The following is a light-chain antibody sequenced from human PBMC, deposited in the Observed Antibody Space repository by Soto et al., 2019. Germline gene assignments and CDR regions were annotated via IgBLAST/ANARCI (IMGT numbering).Light chain of an antibody. CDR3: SSYAGTSILYV. Sequence: QSVLTQPPSASGSPGQSVTISCTGSNSDVGGYDYVSWYQQHPGKAPKLLIYEVTKRTSGVPDRFSGSKSGNTASLTVSGLQTEDEADYYCSSYAGTSILYVFGGGTKVTVL. V-gene: IGLV2-8*01. CDR1: NSDVGGYDY. J-gene: IGLJ1*01. CDR2: EVT.